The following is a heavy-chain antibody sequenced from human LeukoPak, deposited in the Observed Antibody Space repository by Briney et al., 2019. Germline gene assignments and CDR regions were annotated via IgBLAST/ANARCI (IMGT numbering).Heavy chain of an antibody. J-gene: IGHJ5*02. CDR2: VHSSWTT. CDR3: AREADWFDP. Sequence: SETLSLTCTVSGGSISGYYWSWIRQPPGKGLEWIGHVHSSWTTKYNSSLESRVTMSIDTSRNQFSLKLRSVTAADTAVYYCAREADWFDPWGQGALVTVSS. D-gene: IGHD2-15*01. V-gene: IGHV4-4*08. CDR1: GGSISGYY.